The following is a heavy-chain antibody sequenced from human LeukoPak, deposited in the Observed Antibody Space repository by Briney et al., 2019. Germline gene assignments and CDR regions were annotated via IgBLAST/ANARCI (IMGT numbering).Heavy chain of an antibody. V-gene: IGHV4-61*02. CDR1: GGSISSGGYH. Sequence: SETLSLTCTVSGGSISSGGYHWSWIRQPAGKGLEWIGRIYSSGNPDYNPSLKSRVTISLDTSQNQFFLQLDSVTAADTAVYYCARVSYYYYMDVWGKGSTVTVSS. J-gene: IGHJ6*03. CDR3: ARVSYYYYMDV. CDR2: IYSSGNP.